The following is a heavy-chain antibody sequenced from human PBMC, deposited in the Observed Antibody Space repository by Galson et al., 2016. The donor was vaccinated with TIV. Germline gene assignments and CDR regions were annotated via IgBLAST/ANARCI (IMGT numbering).Heavy chain of an antibody. CDR3: ARRYFDL. J-gene: IGHJ2*01. Sequence: SLRLSCAASGFSFSTYGLHWVRQAPGKGLEWVANIKQDGSEKYYVDSVKGRFIISRDNTKNSLYLQMNSLRAEDTAVYYCARRYFDLWGRGTLVTVSS. V-gene: IGHV3-7*03. CDR1: GFSFSTYG. CDR2: IKQDGSEK.